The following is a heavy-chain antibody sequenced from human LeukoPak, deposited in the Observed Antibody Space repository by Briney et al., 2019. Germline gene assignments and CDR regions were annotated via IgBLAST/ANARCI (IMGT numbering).Heavy chain of an antibody. CDR2: INGGGNEK. J-gene: IGHJ4*02. CDR3: ARERSSSWYGKVVDY. Sequence: GGSLRLSCAASGFTFRNYWMSWVRQVPGKGLEWVVNINGGGNEKNYVDSVKGRFTASRDNAQNSLYLQMNSLRVEDTAVYYCARERSSSWYGKVVDYWGQGTLVTVSS. D-gene: IGHD6-13*01. V-gene: IGHV3-7*03. CDR1: GFTFRNYW.